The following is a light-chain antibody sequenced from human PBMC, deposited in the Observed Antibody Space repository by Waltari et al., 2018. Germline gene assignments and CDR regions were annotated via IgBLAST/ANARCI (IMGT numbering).Light chain of an antibody. CDR2: AAS. V-gene: IGKV1-5*01. CDR1: QNINSW. CDR3: QQYETYSGT. Sequence: DIQMTQSPSTLSASAGDRVTITARASQNINSWLAWYQQKPGKAPKLLIHAASSLQSGVPSRFSGGGSGTEFTLTISNLQPDDFATYYCQQYETYSGTFGQGTKVEIK. J-gene: IGKJ1*01.